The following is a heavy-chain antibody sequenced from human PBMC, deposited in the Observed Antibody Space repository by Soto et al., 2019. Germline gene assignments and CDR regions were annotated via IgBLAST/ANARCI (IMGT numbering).Heavy chain of an antibody. D-gene: IGHD6-19*01. V-gene: IGHV1-2*02. CDR1: GYTFTGYY. J-gene: IGHJ4*02. Sequence: QVQLVQSGAEGKKPGASVKVSCKASGYTFTGYYMHWVRQAPGQGLEWMGWIKPNSGGINYAQKFQGRDSMTRDTSIRIASMELSRLRSDDTAVYYCARVWYSSGWTGGFDYWGQGILVTVSS. CDR2: IKPNSGGI. CDR3: ARVWYSSGWTGGFDY.